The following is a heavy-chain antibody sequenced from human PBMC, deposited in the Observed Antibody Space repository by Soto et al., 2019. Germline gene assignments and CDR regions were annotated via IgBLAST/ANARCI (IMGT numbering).Heavy chain of an antibody. CDR3: ARALGYCSGGSCLYFDY. CDR2: IKQDGSEK. Sequence: PGGSLRLSCAASGFTFSSYWMSWVRQAPGKGLEWVANIKQDGSEKYYVDSVKGRFTISRDNAKNSLYLQMNSLRAEDTAVYYCARALGYCSGGSCLYFDYWGQGTLVTVSS. D-gene: IGHD2-15*01. J-gene: IGHJ4*02. CDR1: GFTFSSYW. V-gene: IGHV3-7*01.